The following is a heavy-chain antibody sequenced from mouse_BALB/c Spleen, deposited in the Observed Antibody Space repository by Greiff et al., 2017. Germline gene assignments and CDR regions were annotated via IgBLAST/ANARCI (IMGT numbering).Heavy chain of an antibody. CDR2: ISSGGSYT. J-gene: IGHJ2*01. CDR1: GFTFSDYY. V-gene: IGHV5-6-4*01. CDR3: TRDGNYEKVYFDY. D-gene: IGHD2-1*01. Sequence: EVKLVESGGGLVKPGGSLKLSCAASGFTFSDYYMYWVRQTPEKRLEWVATISSGGSYTYYPDSVKGRFTISRDNAKNTLYLQMSSLKSEDTAMYYCTRDGNYEKVYFDYWGQGTTLTVSS.